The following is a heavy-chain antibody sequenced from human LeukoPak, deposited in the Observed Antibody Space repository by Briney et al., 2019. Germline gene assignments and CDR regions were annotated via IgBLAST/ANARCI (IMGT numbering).Heavy chain of an antibody. J-gene: IGHJ5*02. D-gene: IGHD3-10*01. CDR1: GYSISSGYY. Sequence: SETLSLTCTVSGYSISSGYYWGWIRQPPGKGLEWIGSIYHSGSTYYNPSLKSRVTISVDTSKNQFSLKLSSVTAADTAVYYCAREVLWFGESSFDPWGQGTLVTVSS. V-gene: IGHV4-38-2*02. CDR2: IYHSGST. CDR3: AREVLWFGESSFDP.